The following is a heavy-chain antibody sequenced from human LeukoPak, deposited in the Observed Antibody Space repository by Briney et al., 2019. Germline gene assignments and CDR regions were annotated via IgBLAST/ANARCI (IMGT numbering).Heavy chain of an antibody. D-gene: IGHD3-10*01. Sequence: GGSLRLSCAASGFTFDDYAMHWVRQAPGKGLEWVSGISWNSGSIGYADSVKGRFTISRDNAKNSLYLQMNSLRAEDTALYYCAKDRKFDGSGSVFDYWGQGTLVTVSS. V-gene: IGHV3-9*01. CDR1: GFTFDDYA. CDR2: ISWNSGSI. J-gene: IGHJ4*02. CDR3: AKDRKFDGSGSVFDY.